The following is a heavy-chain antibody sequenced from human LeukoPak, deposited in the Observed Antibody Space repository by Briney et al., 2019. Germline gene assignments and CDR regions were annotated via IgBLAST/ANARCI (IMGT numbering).Heavy chain of an antibody. Sequence: GGSLRLSCAGSGFTFGGYGMHWFRQTPGKGLEWVAVIAYDGSRAFYADSVKGRFTISRDNSKNTLYLQMNSLRAEDTAVYYCARPLYGSGSYYNLDYWGQGTLVTVSS. CDR1: GFTFGGYG. D-gene: IGHD3-10*01. CDR3: ARPLYGSGSYYNLDY. J-gene: IGHJ4*02. CDR2: IAYDGSRA. V-gene: IGHV3-30*03.